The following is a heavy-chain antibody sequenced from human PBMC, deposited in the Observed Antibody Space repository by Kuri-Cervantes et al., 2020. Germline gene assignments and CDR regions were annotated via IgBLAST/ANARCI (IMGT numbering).Heavy chain of an antibody. CDR3: ARGPVRYYDSSGYHDY. CDR2: ISSSSSTI. D-gene: IGHD3-22*01. V-gene: IGHV3-48*01. CDR1: GFTLSDYA. J-gene: IGHJ4*02. Sequence: GSLRLSCAASGFTLSDYAMTWVRQAPGKGLEWVSYISSSSSTIYYADSVKGRFTISRDNAKNSLYLQMNSLRAEDTAVYYCARGPVRYYDSSGYHDYWGQGTLVTVSS.